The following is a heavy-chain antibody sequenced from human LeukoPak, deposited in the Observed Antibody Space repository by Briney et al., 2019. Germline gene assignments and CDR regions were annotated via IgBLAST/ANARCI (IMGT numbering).Heavy chain of an antibody. V-gene: IGHV4-4*02. D-gene: IGHD1-14*01. CDR1: LDSTTSNF. Sequence: PSETLSLTCTVSLDSTTSNFWSWVRHPPGKGLAWIGEFHRSGSPNYNPSLQSRVTISIDRSRNQIALELSSVTAADTAVYYCAREILGGFNPGAYWGQGTLVTVSS. J-gene: IGHJ4*02. CDR2: FHRSGSP. CDR3: AREILGGFNPGAY.